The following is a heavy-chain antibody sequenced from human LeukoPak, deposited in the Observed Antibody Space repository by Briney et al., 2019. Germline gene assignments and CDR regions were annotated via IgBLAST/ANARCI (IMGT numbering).Heavy chain of an antibody. D-gene: IGHD4-17*01. V-gene: IGHV4-30-4*01. CDR2: IYYSGST. Sequence: PSQTLSLTCTVSGGSISSGDYYWSWIRQPPGKGLEWIGYIYYSGSTYYNPSLKSRVTISVDTSKNQFSLKLSSVTAAGTAVYYCARTHGDYAETHYFDYWGQGTLVTVSS. CDR1: GGSISSGDYY. J-gene: IGHJ4*02. CDR3: ARTHGDYAETHYFDY.